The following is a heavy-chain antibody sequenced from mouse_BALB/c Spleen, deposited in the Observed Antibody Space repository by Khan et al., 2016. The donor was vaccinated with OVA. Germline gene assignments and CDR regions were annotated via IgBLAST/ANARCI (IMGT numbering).Heavy chain of an antibody. D-gene: IGHD1-1*01. CDR3: ASDLLRSYALDY. Sequence: EVQLQESGPGLVKPSQSLSLTCTVTGYSITSDYAWNWILQFPGNKLEWMGYISYSGSTTYHPSLTSRISITRDPSTDHVFLQLQSGTSEVTATDYCASDLLRSYALDYWGQGTSVTVSS. CDR2: ISYSGST. J-gene: IGHJ4*01. CDR1: GYSITSDYA. V-gene: IGHV3-2*02.